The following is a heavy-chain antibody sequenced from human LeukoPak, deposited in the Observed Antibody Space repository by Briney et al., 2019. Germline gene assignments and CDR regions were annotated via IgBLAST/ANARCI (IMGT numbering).Heavy chain of an antibody. CDR3: AKDGGGTDYCYVMGV. V-gene: IGHV1-3*01. CDR2: INAGNGNT. Sequence: ASVKVSCKASGYNFTSYIMHWVRQAPGQRLEWMGWINAGNGNTKYSEKFQDRVTISRDTSATTAYMELSSLRSEVTAVYYCAKDGGGTDYCYVMGVWGQGTTVTVSS. J-gene: IGHJ6*01. D-gene: IGHD3-3*01. CDR1: GYNFTSYI.